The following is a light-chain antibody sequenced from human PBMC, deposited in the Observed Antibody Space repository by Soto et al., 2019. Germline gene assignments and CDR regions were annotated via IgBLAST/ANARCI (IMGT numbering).Light chain of an antibody. Sequence: DIQMTQSPSTLSASVGDRVTITCRASQSISSWLAWYQQKPGKAPKLLIYDASSLESGVPSRFXXXXXXXXXXXXXXSLQPDDFATYYCQQYNSYSPTFGQGTKVDIK. V-gene: IGKV1-5*01. J-gene: IGKJ1*01. CDR1: QSISSW. CDR3: QQYNSYSPT. CDR2: DAS.